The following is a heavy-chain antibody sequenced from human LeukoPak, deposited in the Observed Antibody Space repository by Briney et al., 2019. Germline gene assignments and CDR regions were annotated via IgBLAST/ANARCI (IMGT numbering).Heavy chain of an antibody. CDR3: TRYNTDNFDY. J-gene: IGHJ4*02. V-gene: IGHV3-33*01. CDR1: GFTFGGYG. CDR2: MAYDGSRA. Sequence: GGSLRLSCAGSGFTFGGYGMHWFRQTPGKGREGVAGMAYDGSRAFYADSVKGRFTISRDNAKNTMSVQMDDLTAADTAVYYCTRYNTDNFDYWGQGTLVTVS. D-gene: IGHD1-14*01.